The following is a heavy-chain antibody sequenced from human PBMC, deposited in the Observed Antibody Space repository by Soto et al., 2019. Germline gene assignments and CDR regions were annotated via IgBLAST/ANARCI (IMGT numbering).Heavy chain of an antibody. V-gene: IGHV3-23*01. CDR2: LSGSGGST. D-gene: IGHD3-22*01. CDR1: GFTFSSYA. Sequence: GGSLRLSCAASGFTFSSYAMSWVRQAPGKGLEWVSALSGSGGSTYYADSVKGRFTISRDNSKNTLYLQMNSLRAEDTAVYYCAKSPARPITMIVVGPLGYFDYWGQGTLVTVSS. J-gene: IGHJ4*02. CDR3: AKSPARPITMIVVGPLGYFDY.